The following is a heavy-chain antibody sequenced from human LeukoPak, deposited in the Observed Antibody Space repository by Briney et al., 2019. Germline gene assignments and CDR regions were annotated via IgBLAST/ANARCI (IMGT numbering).Heavy chain of an antibody. CDR3: ARDYYDSSGYYGRGGYYYMDV. CDR2: IFTSGST. D-gene: IGHD3-22*01. Sequence: SETLSLTCTVSGGSISSYFWSWIRQPAGKGLEWLGRIFTSGSTNYSPSLKSRLTISVDKSKNQFSLKLSSVTAADTAVYYCARDYYDSSGYYGRGGYYYMDVWGKGTTVTVSS. J-gene: IGHJ6*03. CDR1: GGSISSYF. V-gene: IGHV4-4*07.